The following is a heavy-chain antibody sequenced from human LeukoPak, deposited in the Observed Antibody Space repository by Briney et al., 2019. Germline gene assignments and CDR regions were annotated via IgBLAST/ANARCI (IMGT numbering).Heavy chain of an antibody. Sequence: PGGSLRLSCAASGFTFRTYAMSWVRQAPGKGLEWVSGISGSGGSTYYADSVKGRLTISRDNSQNTLYLQMNSLRAEDTAVYYCAKGGDFYDILTDYWGQGTLVTVSS. D-gene: IGHD3-9*01. V-gene: IGHV3-23*01. J-gene: IGHJ4*02. CDR2: ISGSGGST. CDR3: AKGGDFYDILTDY. CDR1: GFTFRTYA.